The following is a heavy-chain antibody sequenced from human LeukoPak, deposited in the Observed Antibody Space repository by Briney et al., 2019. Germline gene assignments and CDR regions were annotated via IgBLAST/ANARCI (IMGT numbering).Heavy chain of an antibody. D-gene: IGHD3-3*01. Sequence: PSETLSLTCTVSGGSFSSGSYYWSWIRQPPGKGLEWIGYIYYSGSTNYNPSLKSRVTISVDTSKNQFSLKLSSVTAADTAVYYCARGLRFLEWLYFAWFDPWGQGTLVTVSS. J-gene: IGHJ5*02. CDR3: ARGLRFLEWLYFAWFDP. V-gene: IGHV4-61*01. CDR2: IYYSGST. CDR1: GGSFSSGSYY.